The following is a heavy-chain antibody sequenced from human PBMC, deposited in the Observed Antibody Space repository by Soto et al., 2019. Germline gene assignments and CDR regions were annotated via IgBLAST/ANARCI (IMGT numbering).Heavy chain of an antibody. CDR2: INAGNGNT. D-gene: IGHD2-21*02. Sequence: ASVKVSCKASGYTFTSYAMHWVRQAPGQRLEWMGWINAGNGNTKYSQKFQGGVTITRDTSASTLYMELTSLTSDDTAIYYCARGGHVVVVTAALDYWGQGTLVTVSS. J-gene: IGHJ4*02. CDR1: GYTFTSYA. V-gene: IGHV1-3*01. CDR3: ARGGHVVVVTAALDY.